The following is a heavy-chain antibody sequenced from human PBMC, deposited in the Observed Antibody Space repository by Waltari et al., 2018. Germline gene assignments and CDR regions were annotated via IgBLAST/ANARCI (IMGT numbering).Heavy chain of an antibody. J-gene: IGHJ6*02. D-gene: IGHD3-10*01. CDR3: ARDSRGAFDGGMDV. CDR2: MSNDGGNI. CDR1: AFTFSNYV. Sequence: QVQMVESGGGVVQPGRSLRISCAATAFTFSNYVMHWVRQAPGKGLEVVAVMSNDGGNIYYAESVKGRFTLSRDNSKNILYLQMSSLRGDDTARYYCARDSRGAFDGGMDVWGQGIKVTVSS. V-gene: IGHV3-30-3*01.